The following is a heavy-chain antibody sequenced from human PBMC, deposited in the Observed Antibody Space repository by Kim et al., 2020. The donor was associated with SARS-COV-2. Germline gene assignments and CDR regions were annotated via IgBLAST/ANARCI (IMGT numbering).Heavy chain of an antibody. CDR2: NGPT. Sequence: NGPTNSAQKVKGKVTMTTDTSTSTAYMELRSLTSDDTAVYYCARSRGYVDYWGQGTLVTVSS. J-gene: IGHJ4*02. V-gene: IGHV1-18*01. D-gene: IGHD3-10*01. CDR3: ARSRGYVDY.